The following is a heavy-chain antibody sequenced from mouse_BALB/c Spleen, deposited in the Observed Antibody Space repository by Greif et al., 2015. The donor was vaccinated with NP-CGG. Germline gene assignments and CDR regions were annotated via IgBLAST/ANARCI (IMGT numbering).Heavy chain of an antibody. J-gene: IGHJ2*01. V-gene: IGHV1S130*01. D-gene: IGHD2-4*01. CDR3: ARDYYDYDGLGNFDY. Sequence: VQLQQSGSVLVRPGASVKLSCKASGYTFTSSWMHWAKQRPGQGLEWIGEIHPNSGNTNYNEKFKGKATLTVDTSSSTAYVDLSSLTSEDSAVYYCARDYYDYDGLGNFDYWGQGTTLTVSS. CDR1: GYTFTSSW. CDR2: IHPNSGNT.